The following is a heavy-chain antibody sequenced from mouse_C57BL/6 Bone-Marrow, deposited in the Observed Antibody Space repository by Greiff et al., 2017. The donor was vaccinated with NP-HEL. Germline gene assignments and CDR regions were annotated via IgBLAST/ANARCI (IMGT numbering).Heavy chain of an antibody. D-gene: IGHD1-1*01. Sequence: EVQLVESGPVLVKPGASVKMSCKASGYTFTDYYMNWVKQSHGKSLEWIGVINPYNGGTSYNQKFKGKATLTVDKSSSTAYMELNSLTSEDSAVYYCASITTVGLDYWGQGTTLTVSS. CDR1: GYTFTDYY. CDR2: INPYNGGT. CDR3: ASITTVGLDY. J-gene: IGHJ2*01. V-gene: IGHV1-19*01.